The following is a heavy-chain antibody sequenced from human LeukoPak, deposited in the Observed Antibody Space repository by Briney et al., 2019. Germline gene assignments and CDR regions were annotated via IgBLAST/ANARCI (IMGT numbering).Heavy chain of an antibody. D-gene: IGHD3-10*01. J-gene: IGHJ6*03. V-gene: IGHV3-74*01. CDR3: ARDHRGSGSRYYYYYMDV. CDR2: INVDGSRT. Sequence: GGPLRLSCVASEFTLISSWMHWVRQATGKGLVWVSRINVDGSRTNYAVSVQGRLTISRDSAKNTVYLQVNSLRADDTAVYYCARDHRGSGSRYYYYYMDVWGKGTTVTISS. CDR1: EFTLISSW.